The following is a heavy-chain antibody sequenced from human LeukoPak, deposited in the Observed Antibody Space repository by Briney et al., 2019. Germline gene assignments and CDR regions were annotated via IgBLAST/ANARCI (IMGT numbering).Heavy chain of an antibody. D-gene: IGHD3-22*01. V-gene: IGHV5-51*01. Sequence: GESLKISCKGSGYSFTSYWIGWVRQMPGKGLEWMGIIYPGDSDTRYSPSFQGQVTISADKSISTAYLQWSSLKASDTAMYYCARTFAYYYDSSGYYDYWGQGTLVTVSS. CDR1: GYSFTSYW. CDR3: ARTFAYYYDSSGYYDY. CDR2: IYPGDSDT. J-gene: IGHJ4*02.